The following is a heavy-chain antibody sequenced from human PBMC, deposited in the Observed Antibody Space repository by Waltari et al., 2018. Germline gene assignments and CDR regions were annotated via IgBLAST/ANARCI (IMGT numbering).Heavy chain of an antibody. CDR3: AKDRVRSSSWYDAFDI. D-gene: IGHD6-13*01. V-gene: IGHV3-7*01. Sequence: EVQLVESGGGLVQPGGSLRLSCAASGFTFSSYWMSWVRQAPGKGLEWVANIKQDGSEKYYVDSVKGRFTISRDNAKNSLYLQMNSLRAEDTAVYYCAKDRVRSSSWYDAFDIWGQGTMVTVSS. CDR1: GFTFSSYW. J-gene: IGHJ3*02. CDR2: IKQDGSEK.